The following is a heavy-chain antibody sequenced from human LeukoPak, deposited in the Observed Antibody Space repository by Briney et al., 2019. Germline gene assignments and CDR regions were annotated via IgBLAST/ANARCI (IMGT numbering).Heavy chain of an antibody. J-gene: IGHJ4*02. CDR2: ISSDGSST. D-gene: IGHD6-25*01. Sequence: TGGSLRLFCAASGFTFSSYWMHWVRQAPGKGLVWVSRISSDGSSTNYAGSVKGRFTISRDNAKNTLYLQMNSLRAEDTAVYYCARVIRSGWEGELSDWGQGTLATVSS. CDR1: GFTFSSYW. V-gene: IGHV3-74*01. CDR3: ARVIRSGWEGELSD.